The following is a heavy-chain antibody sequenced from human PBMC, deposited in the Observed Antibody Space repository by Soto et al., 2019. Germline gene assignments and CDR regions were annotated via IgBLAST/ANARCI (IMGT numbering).Heavy chain of an antibody. V-gene: IGHV4-39*01. CDR3: ATNYASYYYYGMDV. CDR2: IYYSGST. Sequence: SETLSLTCTVSGGSISSSSYYWGWIRQPPGKGLEWIGSIYYSGSTYYNPSLKSRVTISVDTSKNQFSLKLSSVTAADTAVYYRATNYASYYYYGMDVLGPGPTFTVSS. D-gene: IGHD4-4*01. CDR1: GGSISSSSYY. J-gene: IGHJ6*02.